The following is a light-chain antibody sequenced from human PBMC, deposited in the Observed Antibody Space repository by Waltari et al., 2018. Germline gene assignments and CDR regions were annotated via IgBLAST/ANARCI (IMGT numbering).Light chain of an antibody. CDR2: WAS. Sequence: DIVMTQSPDSLAVSLGARATINCKSSQSVLYSSNTKNYLAWYQQKPGQPSKLLIYWASTRESGVPDRFSGSGSGTDFTLTISSLQAEDVAVYYCQQYYSTPYTFGQGTKLEIK. J-gene: IGKJ2*01. CDR1: QSVLYSSNTKNY. CDR3: QQYYSTPYT. V-gene: IGKV4-1*01.